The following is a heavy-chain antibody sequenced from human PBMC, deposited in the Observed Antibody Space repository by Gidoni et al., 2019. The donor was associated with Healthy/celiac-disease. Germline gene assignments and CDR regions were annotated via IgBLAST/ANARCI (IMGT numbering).Heavy chain of an antibody. CDR2: INHSGST. J-gene: IGHJ4*02. CDR3: ARRGMTTVDY. V-gene: IGHV4-34*01. CDR1: GGSFSGYY. Sequence: QVQLQQWGAGLLQPSETLSLTCAVYGGSFSGYYWSWIRQPPGKGLEWIGEINHSGSTNYNPSLKSRVTISVDTSKNQFSLKLSSVTAADTAVYYCARRGMTTVDYWGQGTLVTVSS. D-gene: IGHD4-17*01.